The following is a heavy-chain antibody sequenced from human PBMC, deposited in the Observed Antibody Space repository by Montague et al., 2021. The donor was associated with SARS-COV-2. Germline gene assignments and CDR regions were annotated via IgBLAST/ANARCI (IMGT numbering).Heavy chain of an antibody. V-gene: IGHV3-23*01. CDR3: AKGGRHPRDPFDI. CDR1: GFTSSSYA. J-gene: IGHJ3*02. CDR2: ISGDDDVT. D-gene: IGHD1-26*01. Sequence: SLRLSCAASGFTSSSYAMTWVRHTPGKGLEWVSSISGDDDVTYHADSVRGRFTISRDNSKNTLYMEMNDLRVKDTALYYCAKGGRHPRDPFDIWGQGTTVSVSA.